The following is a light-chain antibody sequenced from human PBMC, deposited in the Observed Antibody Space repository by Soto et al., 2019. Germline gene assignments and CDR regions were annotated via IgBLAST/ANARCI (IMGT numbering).Light chain of an antibody. V-gene: IGLV1-47*01. CDR2: KDS. CDR1: RSNIGSNY. J-gene: IGLJ3*02. CDR3: ATWDDSLGRRVL. Sequence: QSVVTQPPSASGAPGQWVTIACSGSRSNIGSNYISWYQHLPGTAPKLLIYKDSQRPSGVPDRFSGSKSGTSASLAIGGLRSEDEGSYYCATWDDSLGRRVLFGGGTKLTVL.